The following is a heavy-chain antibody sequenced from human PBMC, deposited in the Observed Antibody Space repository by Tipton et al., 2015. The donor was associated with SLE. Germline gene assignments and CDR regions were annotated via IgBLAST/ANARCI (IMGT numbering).Heavy chain of an antibody. J-gene: IGHJ4*02. CDR2: IYTSGST. CDR1: GGSISSYNYY. Sequence: TLSLTCTVSGGSISSYNYYWSWIRQPAGKGLEWIGDIYTSGSTNYNPSLKSRVTISVDTSKNQFSLKLSSVTAADTAVYYCARYPLTSGYTYVYYFDYWGQGTLVTVSS. CDR3: ARYPLTSGYTYVYYFDY. D-gene: IGHD5-18*01. V-gene: IGHV4-61*09.